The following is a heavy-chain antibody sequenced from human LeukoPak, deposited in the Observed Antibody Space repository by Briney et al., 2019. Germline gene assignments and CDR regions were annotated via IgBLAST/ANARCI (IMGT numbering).Heavy chain of an antibody. CDR3: ARDGVVTGISGSYGMDV. Sequence: ASVKVSCKASGYTFTGYYMHWVRQAPGQGLEWMGWINPNSGGTNYAQKFQGWVTMTRDTSISTAYMELSRLRSDDTAVYYCARDGVVTGISGSYGMDVWGQGTTVTVSS. CDR2: INPNSGGT. J-gene: IGHJ6*02. V-gene: IGHV1-2*04. CDR1: GYTFTGYY. D-gene: IGHD2-21*02.